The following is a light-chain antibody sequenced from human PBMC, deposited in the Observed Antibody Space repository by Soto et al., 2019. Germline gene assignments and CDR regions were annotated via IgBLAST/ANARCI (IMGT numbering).Light chain of an antibody. J-gene: IGLJ2*01. Sequence: QSVLTQPRSVSGSPGQSVTISCTGTSSDIGSYNYVSWYQHHPGKAPKVMIYDVNKRPSGVPDRFSGSKSGNTASLTISGLQAEDEAEYYCSSFAGSYTFVIFGGGTQLTVL. CDR2: DVN. CDR3: SSFAGSYTFVI. CDR1: SSDIGSYNY. V-gene: IGLV2-11*01.